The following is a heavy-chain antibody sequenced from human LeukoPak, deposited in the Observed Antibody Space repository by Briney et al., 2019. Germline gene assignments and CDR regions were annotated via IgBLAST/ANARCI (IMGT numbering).Heavy chain of an antibody. CDR2: ITPGGGT. CDR3: ARDRYGDGFAHFDY. D-gene: IGHD5-24*01. Sequence: ASVKVSCKASGYTFTSYAMHWVRQAPGQGLEWMGWITPGGGTNFPQKFQGRVAITWDTSITTAYMALSTLSSDDTAVYYCARDRYGDGFAHFDYWGQGALVTVSS. J-gene: IGHJ4*02. CDR1: GYTFTSYA. V-gene: IGHV1-2*02.